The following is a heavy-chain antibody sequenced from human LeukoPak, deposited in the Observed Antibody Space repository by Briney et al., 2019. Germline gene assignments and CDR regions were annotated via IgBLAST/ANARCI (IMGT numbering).Heavy chain of an antibody. CDR3: VAAGIPSNFDF. V-gene: IGHV3-30-3*01. CDR1: GFTFNSYA. J-gene: IGHJ4*02. D-gene: IGHD6-13*01. Sequence: SLRPSCAASGFTFNSYAMHWARQAPGKGLEWVAVITYDGNIKDYADSVKGRFTISRDNSKNTLFLQMNSLRSEDTAVYYCVAAGIPSNFDFWGPGTLVAVSS. CDR2: ITYDGNIK.